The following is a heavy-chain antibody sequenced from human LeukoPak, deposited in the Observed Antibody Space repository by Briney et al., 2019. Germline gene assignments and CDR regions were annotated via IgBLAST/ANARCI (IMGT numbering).Heavy chain of an antibody. CDR1: GFTFSTYG. Sequence: GGSLRLSCAASGFTFSTYGMHWVRQAPGKGLEWVSFIRYVGINKYYADSVKGRFTISRDNAKNSLYLQMNSLRAEDTALYYCARDEYSGSYYSVYWGQGTLVTVSS. CDR2: IRYVGINK. J-gene: IGHJ4*02. V-gene: IGHV3-30*02. CDR3: ARDEYSGSYYSVY. D-gene: IGHD1-26*01.